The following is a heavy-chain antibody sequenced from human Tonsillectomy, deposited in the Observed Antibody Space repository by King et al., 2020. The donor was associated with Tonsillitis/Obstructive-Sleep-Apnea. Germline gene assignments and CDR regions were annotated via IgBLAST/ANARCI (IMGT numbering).Heavy chain of an antibody. V-gene: IGHV2-26*01. J-gene: IGHJ6*03. CDR2: IFSNDEK. CDR1: GFSLSNARMG. CDR3: ALIRDYYYYYMDV. Sequence: VTLKESGPVLVKPTETLTLTCTVSGFSLSNARMGVSWIRQPPGKALEWLAHIFSNDEKSYSTSLNTRLTISKDTSKSQVVLTMTNMDPVDTATYYCALIRDYYYYYMDVWGKGTTVTVSS. D-gene: IGHD2-21*01.